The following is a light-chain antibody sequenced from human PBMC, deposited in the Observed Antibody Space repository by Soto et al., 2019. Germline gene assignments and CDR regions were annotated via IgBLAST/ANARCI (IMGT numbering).Light chain of an antibody. J-gene: IGKJ1*01. V-gene: IGKV4-1*01. CDR3: QQYYDSPPT. CDR2: WSS. CDR1: QRVLYTSNNKND. Sequence: DIMMTQSPDSLAVSLGERATINCKSIQRVLYTSNNKNDLAWYQQKPRQSPKLLISWSSTRESGVPDRFSGIGSGSDFTLSIRGLQAEDVAVSYCQQYYDSPPTFGQGTTVAIK.